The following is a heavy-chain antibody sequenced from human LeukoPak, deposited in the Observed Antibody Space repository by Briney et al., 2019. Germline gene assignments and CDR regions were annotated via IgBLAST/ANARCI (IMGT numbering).Heavy chain of an antibody. Sequence: GGSLRLSCSSSGFTFSNYAMSWVRQAPGKGLEWVSAIGSSGGSTDYEDSVKGRFTISRDNSKNTLYLQMNSLRAEDTAIYYCAKDKGFGYGFDYWGQGTLVTISS. CDR2: IGSSGGST. CDR3: AKDKGFGYGFDY. V-gene: IGHV3-23*01. D-gene: IGHD5-18*01. CDR1: GFTFSNYA. J-gene: IGHJ4*02.